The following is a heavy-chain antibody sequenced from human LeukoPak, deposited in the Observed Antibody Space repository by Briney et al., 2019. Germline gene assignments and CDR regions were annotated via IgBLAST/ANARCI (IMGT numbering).Heavy chain of an antibody. CDR3: ARDDPEATIVAGDY. V-gene: IGHV3-48*02. D-gene: IGHD5-12*01. J-gene: IGHJ4*02. CDR2: ISSSSSTI. CDR1: RFSYRSYH. Sequence: GGPQRLHYPHPRFSYRSYHKNWDRQALGKGLDGVSYISSSSSTIYYADSVKGRFTISRDNAKNSLYLQMNSLRDEDTAVYYCARDDPEATIVAGDYWGQGTLVTVPS.